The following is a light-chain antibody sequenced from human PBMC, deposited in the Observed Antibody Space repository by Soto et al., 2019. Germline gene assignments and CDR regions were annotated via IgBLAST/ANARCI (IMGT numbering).Light chain of an antibody. J-gene: IGKJ1*01. CDR2: GAS. Sequence: VVLTQSPGTRSLATQERATLSCRASQSVSSSYVAWYQQEPGQTPWHRIYGASSRATGIPDRFSGSGSGTDFTLTISRLEPEDFAVYYCQQHGSSPWRFGQVTKVDI. CDR3: QQHGSSPWR. CDR1: QSVSSSY. V-gene: IGKV3-20*01.